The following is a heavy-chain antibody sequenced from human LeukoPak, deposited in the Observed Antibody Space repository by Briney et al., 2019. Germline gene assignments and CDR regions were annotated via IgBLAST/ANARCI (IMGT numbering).Heavy chain of an antibody. CDR1: GFTFSRYW. Sequence: GGSLRLSCAASGFTFSRYWMHWVRHAPGKGLVWVSRINSDGSSTNYAHSVKGRFTISRDNAKNTLYMQMNSLRAEDTAVYCCARVLGYSYGFGFDYWGQGTLVTVSS. CDR2: INSDGSST. CDR3: ARVLGYSYGFGFDY. V-gene: IGHV3-74*01. J-gene: IGHJ4*02. D-gene: IGHD5-18*01.